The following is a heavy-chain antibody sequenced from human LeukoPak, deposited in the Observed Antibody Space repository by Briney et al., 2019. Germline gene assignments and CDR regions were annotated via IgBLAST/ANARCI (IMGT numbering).Heavy chain of an antibody. CDR1: GFIYSHYG. Sequence: PGRSLRLSCAASGFIYSHYGMHWVRQASGKGLEWVAVIWSDGSNRFYAGSVKGRFTISRDNSQRTLFLQMNSLRVDDTAMYYCVRDAQRGFDYSNSLKYWGHGTLVTVSS. V-gene: IGHV3-33*01. CDR2: IWSDGSNR. CDR3: VRDAQRGFDYSNSLKY. D-gene: IGHD4-11*01. J-gene: IGHJ4*01.